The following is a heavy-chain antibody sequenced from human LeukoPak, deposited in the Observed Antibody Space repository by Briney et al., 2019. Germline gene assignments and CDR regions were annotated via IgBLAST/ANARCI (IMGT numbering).Heavy chain of an antibody. J-gene: IGHJ4*02. CDR3: ARETAERYRGSYFDY. D-gene: IGHD1-26*01. V-gene: IGHV4-61*01. CDR2: WEN. Sequence: SETLSLTCTVSGASVSSGPYYWSWIRQPPGEGLEWIGWENNYNVSLKSRVIISVDRSKNQFSLTFISVTAADMAVYFCARETAERYRGSYFDYWGQGALVTVSS. CDR1: GASVSSGPYY.